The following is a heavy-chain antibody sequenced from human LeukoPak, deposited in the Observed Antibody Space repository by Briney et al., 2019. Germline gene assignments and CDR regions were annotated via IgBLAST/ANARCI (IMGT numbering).Heavy chain of an antibody. V-gene: IGHV1-2*02. CDR1: GYTFTGYY. J-gene: IGHJ4*02. Sequence: ASVKVSCKASGYTFTGYYMHWVRQAPGQGLEWRGWINPNNGGTNYAQRFQGRVTMTRDTSINTAYMEVSRLRSDDTAVYYCARAIGYYDSSGYLFDYWGQGTLVTVSS. CDR2: INPNNGGT. D-gene: IGHD3-22*01. CDR3: ARAIGYYDSSGYLFDY.